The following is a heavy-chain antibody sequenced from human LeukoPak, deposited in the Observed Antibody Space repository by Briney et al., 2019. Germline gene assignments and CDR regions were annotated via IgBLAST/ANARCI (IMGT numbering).Heavy chain of an antibody. V-gene: IGHV1-18*01. D-gene: IGHD6-13*01. J-gene: IGHJ6*02. CDR2: ISAYNGNT. Sequence: ASVNVSCKASGYTFTSYGISWVRQAPGQGLEWMGWISAYNGNTNYAQKLQGRVTMTTDTSSSTAYMELRSLRSDDTAVYYCARRGRAAAGPPYYYYYGMDVWGQGTTVTVSS. CDR3: ARRGRAAAGPPYYYYYGMDV. CDR1: GYTFTSYG.